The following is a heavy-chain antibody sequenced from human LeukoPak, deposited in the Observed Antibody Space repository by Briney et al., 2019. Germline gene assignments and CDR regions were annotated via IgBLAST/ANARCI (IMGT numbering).Heavy chain of an antibody. D-gene: IGHD2-2*02. Sequence: ASVTVSCKASGGTFSSYAISWVRQAPGQGLEWMGGIIPIFGTANYAQKFQGRVTITTDESTSTAYMELSSLRSEDTAVYYCARELGYCSSTSCYIPRWYFDLWGRGTLVTVSS. CDR1: GGTFSSYA. J-gene: IGHJ2*01. CDR2: IIPIFGTA. CDR3: ARELGYCSSTSCYIPRWYFDL. V-gene: IGHV1-69*05.